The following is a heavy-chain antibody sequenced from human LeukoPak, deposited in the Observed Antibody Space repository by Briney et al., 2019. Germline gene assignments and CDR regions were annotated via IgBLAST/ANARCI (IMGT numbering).Heavy chain of an antibody. CDR3: ARDKIAVAGEYYFDY. V-gene: IGHV3-66*01. Sequence: PGGSLRLSCAASGFTVSSNYMSWVRQAPGKGLEWVSVIYSGGSTYYADSVKGRFTISRDNSKNTLYLQMNSLRAEDTAVYYCARDKIAVAGEYYFDYWGQGTLVTVSS. CDR2: IYSGGST. CDR1: GFTVSSNY. J-gene: IGHJ4*02. D-gene: IGHD6-19*01.